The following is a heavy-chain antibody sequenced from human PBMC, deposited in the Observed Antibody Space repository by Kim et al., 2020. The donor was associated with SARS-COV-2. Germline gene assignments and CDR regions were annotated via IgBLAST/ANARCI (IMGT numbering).Heavy chain of an antibody. D-gene: IGHD6-13*01. V-gene: IGHV3-23*01. J-gene: IGHJ4*02. CDR2: ISGSGGST. Sequence: GGSLRLSCAASGFTFSSYAMSWVRQAPGKGLEWVSAISGSGGSTYYADSVKGRFTISRDNSKNTLYLQMNSLRAEDTAVYYCAKDLIEQQLGGLDDYWGQGTLVTVSS. CDR1: GFTFSSYA. CDR3: AKDLIEQQLGGLDDY.